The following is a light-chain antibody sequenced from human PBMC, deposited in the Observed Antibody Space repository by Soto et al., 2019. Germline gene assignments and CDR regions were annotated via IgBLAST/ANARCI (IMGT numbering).Light chain of an antibody. CDR2: GAS. J-gene: IGKJ1*01. V-gene: IGKV3-20*01. CDR1: QSVSSSY. Sequence: EVLMTQSPGTLSVSPGERATLSCRASQSVSSSYLAWYQQKPGQAPRLLIYGASSRATGIPDRFSGSGSGTDFTLTISRLEPEDFALYYCHQRQSWPRTFGQGTKVDIK. CDR3: HQRQSWPRT.